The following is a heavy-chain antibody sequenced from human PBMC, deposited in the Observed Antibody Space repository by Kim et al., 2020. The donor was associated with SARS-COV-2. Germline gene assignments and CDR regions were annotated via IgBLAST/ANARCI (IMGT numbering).Heavy chain of an antibody. D-gene: IGHD2-15*01. V-gene: IGHV3-30*18. CDR2: ISYDGSNK. Sequence: GGSLRLSCAASGFTFSSYGMHWVRQAPGKGLEWVAVISYDGSNKYYADSVKGRFTISRDNSKNTLYLQMNSLRAEDTAVYYCAKDLVGYCSGGSCYSSGFQHWGQGTLVTVSS. CDR1: GFTFSSYG. CDR3: AKDLVGYCSGGSCYSSGFQH. J-gene: IGHJ1*01.